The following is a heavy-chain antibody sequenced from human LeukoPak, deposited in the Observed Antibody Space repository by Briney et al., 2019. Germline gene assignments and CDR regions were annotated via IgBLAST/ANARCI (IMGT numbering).Heavy chain of an antibody. D-gene: IGHD2-15*01. Sequence: PSETLSLTCSVSGYPISSGYYWGWIRQPPGKGLEWIGSIYHSGSTYYNPSLKSRVTISVDTSKNQFSLKLSSVTAADAAVYYCARGYCSGGSCYSVGLVGNWFDPWGQGTLVTVSS. V-gene: IGHV4-38-2*02. J-gene: IGHJ5*02. CDR2: IYHSGST. CDR1: GYPISSGYY. CDR3: ARGYCSGGSCYSVGLVGNWFDP.